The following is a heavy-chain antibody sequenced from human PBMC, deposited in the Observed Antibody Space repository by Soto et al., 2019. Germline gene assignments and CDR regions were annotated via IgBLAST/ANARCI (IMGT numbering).Heavy chain of an antibody. Sequence: SETLSLTCAVYGGSFSGYDWSWIRQPPGKGLEWIGEINHSGSTNYNPSLKSRVTISVDTSKNQFSLKLSSVTAADTAVYYCARRTAAVGLDYWGQGTLVTVSS. CDR3: ARRTAAVGLDY. CDR2: INHSGST. V-gene: IGHV4-34*01. D-gene: IGHD6-13*01. J-gene: IGHJ4*02. CDR1: GGSFSGYD.